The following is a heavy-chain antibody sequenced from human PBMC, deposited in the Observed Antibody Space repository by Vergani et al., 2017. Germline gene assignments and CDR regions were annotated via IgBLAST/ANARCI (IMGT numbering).Heavy chain of an antibody. CDR2: IRDKTYNYAT. V-gene: IGHV3-73*02. CDR1: GFTFSGSV. CDR3: YYDFWAGYGSGDV. J-gene: IGHJ6*04. Sequence: EVQLVESGGGLVQPGGSLTLSCAASGFTFSGSVMHWVRQTSGKGLGWIGRIRDKTYNYATSYAVSVKGGFIISRDDSKKTAYLQMNRLTIEDTAVYCCYYDFWAGYGSGDVWGKGTTVTVSS. D-gene: IGHD3-3*01.